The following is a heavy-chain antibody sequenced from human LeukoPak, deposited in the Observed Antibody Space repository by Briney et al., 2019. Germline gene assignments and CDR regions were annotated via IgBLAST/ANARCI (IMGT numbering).Heavy chain of an antibody. CDR1: GYTLTELS. V-gene: IGHV1-24*01. Sequence: ASVKVSCKVSGYTLTELSMHWVRQAPGKGLEWMGGLDPEDGETIYAQKFQGRVTITADKSTSTAYMELSSLRSEDTAVYYCARSFCGGDCSSWIWFDPWGQGTLVTVSS. D-gene: IGHD2-21*02. CDR2: LDPEDGET. CDR3: ARSFCGGDCSSWIWFDP. J-gene: IGHJ5*02.